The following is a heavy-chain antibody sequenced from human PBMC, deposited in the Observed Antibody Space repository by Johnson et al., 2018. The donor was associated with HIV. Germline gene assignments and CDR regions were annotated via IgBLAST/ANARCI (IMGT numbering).Heavy chain of an antibody. D-gene: IGHD2-21*02. CDR3: AREVVTAIHDVFDI. V-gene: IGHV3-30-3*01. CDR2: ISYDGSNK. J-gene: IGHJ3*02. CDR1: GFTFSSYA. Sequence: VQLLESGGGVVQPGRSLRLSCAASGFTFSSYAMHWVRQAPGKGLEWVAFISYDGSNKYYADSVKGRFTISRDNSKNTLYLQMNSLRAEDTAVYYCAREVVTAIHDVFDIWGQGTMVTVSS.